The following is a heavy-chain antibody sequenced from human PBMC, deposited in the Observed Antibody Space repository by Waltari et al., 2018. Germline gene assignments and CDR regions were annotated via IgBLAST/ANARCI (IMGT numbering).Heavy chain of an antibody. J-gene: IGHJ4*02. CDR1: GFTFSSYA. Sequence: EVQLLESGGGLEQPGGSLRLSCAASGFTFSSYAMSWVRQAPGRGLEWVSGIRDSGGKSYSADSVKGRFTISRDSSKNTLYLQMNSLRAEDTAVYYCAKGFSGTYYHYFDYWGQGTLATVSS. V-gene: IGHV3-23*01. CDR2: IRDSGGKS. D-gene: IGHD1-26*01. CDR3: AKGFSGTYYHYFDY.